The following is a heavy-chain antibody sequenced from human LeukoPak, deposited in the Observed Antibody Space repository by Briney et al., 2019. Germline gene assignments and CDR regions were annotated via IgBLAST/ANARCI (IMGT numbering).Heavy chain of an antibody. J-gene: IGHJ6*02. V-gene: IGHV1-46*01. D-gene: IGHD4-11*01. CDR1: RYTFSSYY. CDR2: INPSGGST. CDR3: ARDQPGHSSDYYGMDV. Sequence: ASVKVSCKASRYTFSSYYMHWVRQAPGQGLEWMGIINPSGGSTSYAQKFQGRVTMTRDTSTSTVYMELSSLRSEDTAVYYCARDQPGHSSDYYGMDVWGQGTTVTVSS.